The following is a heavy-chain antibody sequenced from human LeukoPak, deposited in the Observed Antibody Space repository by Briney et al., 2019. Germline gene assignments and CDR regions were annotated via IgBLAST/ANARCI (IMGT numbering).Heavy chain of an antibody. V-gene: IGHV4-39*07. CDR1: GGSISSSSYY. CDR3: ARVRGSYYDY. CDR2: IYYSGST. J-gene: IGHJ4*02. D-gene: IGHD1-26*01. Sequence: SETLSLTCTVSGGSISSSSYYWGWIRQPPGKGLEWIGSIYYSGSTYYNPSLKSRVIISVDTSKNQFSLKLSSVTAADTAVYYCARVRGSYYDYWGQGTLVTVSS.